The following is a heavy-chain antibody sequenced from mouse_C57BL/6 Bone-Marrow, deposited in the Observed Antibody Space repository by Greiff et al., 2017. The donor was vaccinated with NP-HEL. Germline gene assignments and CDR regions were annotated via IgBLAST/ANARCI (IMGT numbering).Heavy chain of an antibody. CDR3: AREGLGTWCAY. D-gene: IGHD3-1*01. CDR2: ISNGGGST. Sequence: EVHLVESGGGLVQPGGSLKLSCAASGFTFSDYYMYWVRQTPEKRLEWVAYISNGGGSTYYPDTVKGRFTISRDNAKNTLYLQTSRRKTEDTAMYYCAREGLGTWCAYWGQGTLVTVSA. V-gene: IGHV5-12*01. J-gene: IGHJ3*01. CDR1: GFTFSDYY.